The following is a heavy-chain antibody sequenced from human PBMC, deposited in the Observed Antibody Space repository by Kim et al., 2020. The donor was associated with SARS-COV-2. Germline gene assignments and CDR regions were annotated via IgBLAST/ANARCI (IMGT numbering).Heavy chain of an antibody. V-gene: IGHV3-21*01. D-gene: IGHD6-19*01. CDR1: GFTFSSYG. J-gene: IGHJ5*02. Sequence: GGSLRLSCAASGFTFSSYGMNWVRQAPGKGLEWVSSVSTSGDNIYYGDSVRGRFTISRDNAKNSLYLQMNSLRGEDTAVYYCARDFGLVAGTPWGQGTLVTVSS. CDR2: VSTSGDNI. CDR3: ARDFGLVAGTP.